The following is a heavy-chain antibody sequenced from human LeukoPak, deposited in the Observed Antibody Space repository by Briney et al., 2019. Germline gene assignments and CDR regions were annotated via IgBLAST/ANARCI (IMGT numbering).Heavy chain of an antibody. CDR3: VRDNAYTFDY. D-gene: IGHD5-24*01. CDR1: GFTFSNYA. Sequence: GGSLRLSCAASGFTFSNYAMNWVRQAPGKGLEWVSGVRVSDETYYADAVKGRFTISRDNAKSTLSLQMNSLRAEDTAIYYCVRDNAYTFDYWGQGTLVTVSS. CDR2: VRVSDET. V-gene: IGHV3-23*01. J-gene: IGHJ4*01.